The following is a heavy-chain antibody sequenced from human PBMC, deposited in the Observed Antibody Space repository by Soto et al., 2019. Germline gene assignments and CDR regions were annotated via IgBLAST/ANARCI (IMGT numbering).Heavy chain of an antibody. CDR3: ARHAGRGIFGVVISYYMDV. V-gene: IGHV4-59*01. D-gene: IGHD3-3*01. CDR2: IYYSGST. Sequence: SETLSLTCTVSGGSISSYYWSWIRQPPGKGLEWIGYIYYSGSTNYNPSLKSRVTISVDTSKNQFSLKLSSVTAADTAVYYCARHAGRGIFGVVISYYMDVWGKGTTVTVSS. CDR1: GGSISSYY. J-gene: IGHJ6*03.